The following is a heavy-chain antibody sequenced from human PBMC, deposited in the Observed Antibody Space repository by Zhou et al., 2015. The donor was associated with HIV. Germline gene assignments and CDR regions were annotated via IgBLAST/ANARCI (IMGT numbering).Heavy chain of an antibody. Sequence: QVQLVQSGPEVKKPGSSVKVSCKASGGTFNTYEVSWVRQAPGQGLEWMGGIIPLFGTPKYAQRFQGRLTITANKSATTAYMELTSLRSEDTAVYYCASEARIAVAGTGYFQHWGQGTLVTVSS. D-gene: IGHD6-19*01. CDR2: IIPLFGTP. V-gene: IGHV1-69*06. CDR3: ASEARIAVAGTGYFQH. CDR1: GGTFNTYE. J-gene: IGHJ1*01.